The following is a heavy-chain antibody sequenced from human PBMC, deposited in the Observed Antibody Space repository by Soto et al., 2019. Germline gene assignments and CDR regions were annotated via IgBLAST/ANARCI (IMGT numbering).Heavy chain of an antibody. CDR3: AREGNLGRWLQPLDF. D-gene: IGHD5-12*01. V-gene: IGHV4-61*08. CDR2: IHYNGNT. CDR1: GGSISSGGYS. J-gene: IGHJ4*02. Sequence: SETLSLTCAVSGGSISSGGYSWSWIRQPPGKGLEWIGNIHYNGNTKYNPSLKSRVTMSLDTSKNQFSLRLISVTAADTAKYFCAREGNLGRWLQPLDFWGQGTLVTVSS.